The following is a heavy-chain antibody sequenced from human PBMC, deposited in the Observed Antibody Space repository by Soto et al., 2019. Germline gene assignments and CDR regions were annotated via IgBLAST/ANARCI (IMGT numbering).Heavy chain of an antibody. D-gene: IGHD3-10*01. CDR2: IIPIFGTA. CDR1: GGTSSSYA. J-gene: IGHJ3*02. Sequence: SVKVSCKASGGTSSSYAISWVRQAPGQGLEWMGGIIPIFGTANYAQKFQGRVTITADESTSTAYMELSSLRSEDTAVYYCARWFGPPHAFDIWGQGTMVTVSS. CDR3: ARWFGPPHAFDI. V-gene: IGHV1-69*13.